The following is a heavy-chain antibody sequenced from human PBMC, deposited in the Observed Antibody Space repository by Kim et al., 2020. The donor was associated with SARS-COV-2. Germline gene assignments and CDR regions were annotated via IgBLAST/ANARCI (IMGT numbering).Heavy chain of an antibody. D-gene: IGHD3-10*01. Sequence: GGSLRLSCAMSGFPFKDYAAHWVRQAPGKGLEWVATISWNGERIGYADSVKGRFSISRDNAKDSLYLELSGLKTEDTALYYCTKGTKVWGVTIYYWGQGSQVTVSS. CDR1: GFPFKDYA. V-gene: IGHV3-9*01. J-gene: IGHJ4*02. CDR2: ISWNGERI. CDR3: TKGTKVWGVTIYY.